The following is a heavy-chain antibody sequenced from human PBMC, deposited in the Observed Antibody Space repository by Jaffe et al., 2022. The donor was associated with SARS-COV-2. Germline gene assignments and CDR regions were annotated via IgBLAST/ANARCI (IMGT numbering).Heavy chain of an antibody. Sequence: QVQLVQSGAEVQKPGASVKVSCKASGYTFTTYTIHWVRQAPGQSLEWMGWINSGNGDTKYSQKFQGRVTFTRDTSASTAYMELSSLNSEDTAVYFCAGAWHGGTYTAFDIWGRGTMVTVSS. CDR2: INSGNGDT. V-gene: IGHV1-3*01. J-gene: IGHJ3*02. CDR1: GYTFTTYT. CDR3: AGAWHGGTYTAFDI. D-gene: IGHD2-2*02.